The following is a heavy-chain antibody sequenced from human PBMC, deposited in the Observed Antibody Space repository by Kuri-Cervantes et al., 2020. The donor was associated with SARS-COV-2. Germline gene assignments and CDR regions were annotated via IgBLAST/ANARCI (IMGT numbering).Heavy chain of an antibody. CDR1: GFTFSSYD. CDR2: IGTAGDT. Sequence: GGSLRLSCAASGFTFSSYDMHWVRQATGKGLEWVSAIGTAGDTYYPGSVKGRFTISRDNSKNTLYLQMNGLRVEDTAFYYCTRRGSTRITISPYSMAAWGQGTTVTVSS. D-gene: IGHD3-3*01. CDR3: TRRGSTRITISPYSMAA. V-gene: IGHV3-13*01. J-gene: IGHJ6*02.